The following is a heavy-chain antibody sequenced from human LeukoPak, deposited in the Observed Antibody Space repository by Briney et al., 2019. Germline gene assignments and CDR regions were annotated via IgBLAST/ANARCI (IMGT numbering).Heavy chain of an antibody. CDR1: GGSITSYY. V-gene: IGHV4-4*07. CDR2: IYTSGST. CDR3: ARSGRDSSSWSNNWFDP. D-gene: IGHD6-13*01. J-gene: IGHJ5*02. Sequence: SETLSLTCTVSGGSITSYYWSWIRQPAGKGLEWIGRIYTSGSTNYNPSLKSRVTMSVDTSKNQFSLKLSSVTAADTAVCYCARSGRDSSSWSNNWFDPWGQGTLVTVSS.